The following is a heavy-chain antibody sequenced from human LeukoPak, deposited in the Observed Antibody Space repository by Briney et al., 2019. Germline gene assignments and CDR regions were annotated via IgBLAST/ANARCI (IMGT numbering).Heavy chain of an antibody. CDR2: ISYDGSNK. CDR1: GFTFSSYA. CDR3: ASLTRIAAAGTDWFDP. D-gene: IGHD6-13*01. J-gene: IGHJ5*02. V-gene: IGHV3-30-3*01. Sequence: GGSLRLSCAASGFTFSSYAMHWVRQAPGKGLEWVAVISYDGSNKYYADSVKGRFTISRDNSKNTLYLQMNSLRAEDTAVYYCASLTRIAAAGTDWFDPWGQGTLVTVSS.